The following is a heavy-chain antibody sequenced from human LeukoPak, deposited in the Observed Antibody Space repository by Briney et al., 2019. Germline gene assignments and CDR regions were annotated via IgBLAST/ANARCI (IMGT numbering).Heavy chain of an antibody. J-gene: IGHJ1*01. D-gene: IGHD3-3*02. CDR1: GFSFSTHK. Sequence: GRSLTLACAASGFSFSTHKMNWVRQAQGTGLGWEAVISYDGTKINYADSAKGRFTISTDKSNNMVYLQMNSLTAEDTALNDCARDSVKLPGISYFDNWGQGTLVTVSS. CDR2: ISYDGTKI. V-gene: IGHV3-30-3*01. CDR3: ARDSVKLPGISYFDN.